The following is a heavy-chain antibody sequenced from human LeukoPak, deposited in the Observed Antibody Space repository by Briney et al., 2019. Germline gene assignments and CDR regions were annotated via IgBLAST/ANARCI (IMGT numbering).Heavy chain of an antibody. CDR3: ARQEKVVVVAATVVAHKKGGCNWFDP. J-gene: IGHJ5*02. V-gene: IGHV5-51*01. CDR2: IYPGDSDT. CDR1: GYSFTSYW. Sequence: GESLKISCKGSGYSFTSYWIGWVRQMPGKGLEWMGIIYPGDSDTRYSPSFQGQVTISADKSISTAYLQWSSLKASDTAMYYCARQEKVVVVAATVVAHKKGGCNWFDPWGQGTLVTVSS. D-gene: IGHD2-15*01.